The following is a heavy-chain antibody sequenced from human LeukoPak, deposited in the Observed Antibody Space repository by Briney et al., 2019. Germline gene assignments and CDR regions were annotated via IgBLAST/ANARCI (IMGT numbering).Heavy chain of an antibody. CDR2: ISYDGSNK. D-gene: IGHD3-9*01. J-gene: IGHJ6*02. Sequence: TGGSLRLSCAASGFTFSSYGMHWVRQAPGKGLEWVAVISYDGSNKYYADSVKGRFTISRDNSKNTLYLQMNSLRAEDTAVYYCAKDGPKPYDILTGYLYYYYYGMDVWGQGTTVTVSS. V-gene: IGHV3-30*18. CDR3: AKDGPKPYDILTGYLYYYYYGMDV. CDR1: GFTFSSYG.